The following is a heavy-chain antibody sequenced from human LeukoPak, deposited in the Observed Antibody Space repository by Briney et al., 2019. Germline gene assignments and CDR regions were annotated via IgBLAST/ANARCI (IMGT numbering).Heavy chain of an antibody. Sequence: GESLRLLCASAGYTFRDAWMIWLRHTPTKGLVGGGRIKSQPAGGTTEYAAPVKGRFTISRDDSKDTLFLQMNSLKTEDTGMYYCTADVPTLLAQIDYWGQGTRVTVSS. J-gene: IGHJ4*02. CDR3: TADVPTLLAQIDY. CDR2: IKSQPAGGTT. CDR1: GYTFRDAW. D-gene: IGHD2-15*01. V-gene: IGHV3-15*01.